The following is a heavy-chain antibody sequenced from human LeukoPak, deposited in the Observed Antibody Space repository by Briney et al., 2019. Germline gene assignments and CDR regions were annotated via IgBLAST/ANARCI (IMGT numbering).Heavy chain of an antibody. D-gene: IGHD3-10*01. Sequence: GGSLRLSCAASGFTFSSYSMNWVRQAPGKGLEWVSFISTSSNTIYYADSVKGRFTISRDNAKNSLYLQMNSLRAEDTAVYYCSRVRREFYFDYWGQGTLVTGSS. V-gene: IGHV3-48*04. CDR2: ISTSSNTI. J-gene: IGHJ4*02. CDR3: SRVRREFYFDY. CDR1: GFTFSSYS.